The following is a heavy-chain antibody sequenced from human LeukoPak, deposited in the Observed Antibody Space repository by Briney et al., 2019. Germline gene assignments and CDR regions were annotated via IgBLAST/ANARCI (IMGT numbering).Heavy chain of an antibody. CDR3: VKVRLETIGGRGFDY. CDR2: IPSSGGST. V-gene: IGHV3-23*01. Sequence: QPGGSLRLSCAASGFTFSGYGMNWVRQAPGKGLDWVSGIPSSGGSTYYADSVKGRFTISRDNSKNTLFLQMNSLRADDTAVYYCVKVRLETIGGRGFDYWGQGTLATVSS. J-gene: IGHJ4*02. CDR1: GFTFSGYG. D-gene: IGHD1-1*01.